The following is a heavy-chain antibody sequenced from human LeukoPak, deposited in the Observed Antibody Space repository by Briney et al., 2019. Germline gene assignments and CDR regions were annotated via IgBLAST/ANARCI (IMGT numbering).Heavy chain of an antibody. Sequence: GGSLRLSCAASGFTFDDYAMHWVRQAPGKGLEWVSGISWNSGSIGYADSVKGRFTISRDNAKNSLYLQMNSLRAEDTALYYCAKDKVRYSISLGNWFDPWAQGTLVTVSS. CDR2: ISWNSGSI. D-gene: IGHD6-13*01. CDR3: AKDKVRYSISLGNWFDP. J-gene: IGHJ5*02. CDR1: GFTFDDYA. V-gene: IGHV3-9*01.